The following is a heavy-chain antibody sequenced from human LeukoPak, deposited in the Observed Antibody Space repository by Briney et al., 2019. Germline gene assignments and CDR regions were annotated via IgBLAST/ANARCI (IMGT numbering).Heavy chain of an antibody. V-gene: IGHV1-8*01. J-gene: IGHJ6*03. CDR2: MNPNSGNT. D-gene: IGHD3-10*01. CDR1: GYTFTSYD. CDR3: ARASITMVRGVILESYYYYYYMDF. Sequence: ASVKVSCKASGYTFTSYDINWVRQATGQGLAWMGWMNPNSGNTGYAQKFQGRVTMTRNTSISTAYMELSSLRSEDTAVYYCARASITMVRGVILESYYYYYYMDFWGKGTTVTISS.